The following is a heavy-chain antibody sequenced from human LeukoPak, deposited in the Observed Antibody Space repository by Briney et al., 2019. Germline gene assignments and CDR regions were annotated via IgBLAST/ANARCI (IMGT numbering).Heavy chain of an antibody. J-gene: IGHJ4*02. V-gene: IGHV1-46*01. Sequence: ASVKVSCKASGYTFTNYYMHWVRQAPGQGLEWMGIINPIGGSTSYAQKFQGRVTMTRDTSTSTVYMELNSLRSEDTAVYYCARVLAYYDSGPRPGGYGGQGPLVTVSS. CDR3: ARVLAYYDSGPRPGGY. CDR1: GYTFTNYY. D-gene: IGHD3-16*01. CDR2: INPIGGST.